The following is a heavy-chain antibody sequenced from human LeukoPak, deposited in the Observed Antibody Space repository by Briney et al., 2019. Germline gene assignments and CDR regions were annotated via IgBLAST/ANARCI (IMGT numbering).Heavy chain of an antibody. D-gene: IGHD1-26*01. V-gene: IGHV3-30*03. J-gene: IGHJ4*02. CDR1: GFTFSNYG. Sequence: GGSLRLSCAASGFTFSNYGMQWVRQAPGKGLEWVAVVSHDGSTTFYADSVKGRFTISRDNSKNTLDLQMYSLRAEDTAVYYCARGMGATTQSLFDQWGQGTLVTVSS. CDR2: VSHDGSTT. CDR3: ARGMGATTQSLFDQ.